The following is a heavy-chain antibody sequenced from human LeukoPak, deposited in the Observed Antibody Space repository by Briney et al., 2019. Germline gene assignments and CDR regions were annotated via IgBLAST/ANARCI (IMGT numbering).Heavy chain of an antibody. J-gene: IGHJ4*02. D-gene: IGHD2-15*01. CDR3: VYDSSGRFDS. CDR2: INWNSGNI. CDR1: GFSFDDYA. Sequence: GGSLRLSCAASGFSFDDYAMHWARQAPGKGLEWVSGINWNSGNIDYADSVKGRFTLSRDTAKNSLYLQMNSLRAEDTALYYCVYDSSGRFDSWGQGTLVTVSS. V-gene: IGHV3-9*01.